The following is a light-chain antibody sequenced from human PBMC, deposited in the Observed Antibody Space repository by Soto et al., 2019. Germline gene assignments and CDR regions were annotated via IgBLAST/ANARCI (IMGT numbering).Light chain of an antibody. CDR3: SSYAGRYTYV. CDR2: DVT. V-gene: IGLV2-11*01. CDR1: SSDVGGYNY. J-gene: IGLJ1*01. Sequence: QSALTQPPSASGSPGQSVSIFCTGTSSDVGGYNYVSWYQQHPGKAPKVMIYDVTKRPPGVPDRFSGSKSGNTASLTISGLQSEDEADYYCSSYAGRYTYVFGTGTKLTVL.